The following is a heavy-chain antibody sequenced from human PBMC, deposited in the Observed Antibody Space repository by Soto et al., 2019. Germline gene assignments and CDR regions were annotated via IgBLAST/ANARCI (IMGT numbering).Heavy chain of an antibody. J-gene: IGHJ4*02. CDR3: ARETIFGVVTHLFDY. CDR2: IIPIFGTA. CDR1: GGTFSSYA. D-gene: IGHD3-3*01. Sequence: SVKVSCKASGGTFSSYAISWVRQAPGQGLEWMGGIIPIFGTANYAQKFQGRVTITADESTSTAYMELSSLRSEDTAVYYCARETIFGVVTHLFDYWGQGTLVTVSS. V-gene: IGHV1-69*13.